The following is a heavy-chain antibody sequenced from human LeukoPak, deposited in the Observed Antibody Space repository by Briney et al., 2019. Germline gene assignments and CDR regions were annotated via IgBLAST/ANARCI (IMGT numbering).Heavy chain of an antibody. CDR1: GGSFSGYY. D-gene: IGHD3-16*01. Sequence: PSETLSLTCAVYGGSFSGYYWSWIRQPPGKGLEWIGEINHSGSTNYNPSLKSRVTISVDTSKNQFSLKLSSVTAADPAVYSCARAQTHYAPFDYWGQGTLVTVSS. J-gene: IGHJ4*02. CDR3: ARAQTHYAPFDY. CDR2: INHSGST. V-gene: IGHV4-34*01.